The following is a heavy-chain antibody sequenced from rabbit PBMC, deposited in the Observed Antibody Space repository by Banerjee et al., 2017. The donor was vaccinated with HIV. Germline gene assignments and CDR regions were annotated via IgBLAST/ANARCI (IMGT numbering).Heavy chain of an antibody. V-gene: IGHV1S40*01. Sequence: QSLEESGGDLVKPGASLTLTCTASGFDLSSYYYMCWVRQAPGKGLEWIGCINTGSGSAYYASWAKGRFTISKTSSTTVTLQMTSLTAADTATYFCARGPYGDGSGYYSFNLWGQGTLVTVS. CDR1: GFDLSSYYY. J-gene: IGHJ4*01. CDR2: INTGSGSA. D-gene: IGHD1-1*01. CDR3: ARGPYGDGSGYYSFNL.